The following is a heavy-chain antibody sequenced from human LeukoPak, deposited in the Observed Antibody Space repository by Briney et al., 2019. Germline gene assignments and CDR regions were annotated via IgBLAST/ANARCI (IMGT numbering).Heavy chain of an antibody. V-gene: IGHV3-74*01. Sequence: GGSLSLSCAASGFIFSNYWMHWVRQGPGKGLVWVSRIKSDGSSTSYAESVKGRFTISRDNAKNTVYVHMNSLRDEDTAVYYCARGGRYAYFLDYWGQGTLVTVSS. CDR2: IKSDGSST. CDR3: ARGGRYAYFLDY. J-gene: IGHJ4*02. CDR1: GFIFSNYW. D-gene: IGHD3-16*01.